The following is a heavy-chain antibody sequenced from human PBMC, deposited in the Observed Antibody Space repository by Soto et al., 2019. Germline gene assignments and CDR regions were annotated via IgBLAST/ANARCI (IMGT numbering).Heavy chain of an antibody. V-gene: IGHV4-59*01. CDR2: IYYSGST. Sequence: AETLSLTCTVSGGSISSYYWSWIRQPPGKGLEWIGYIYYSGSTNYNPSLKSRVTISVDTSKNQFSLKLSSVTAADTAVYYCARTGTTYYYYMDVWGKGTTVTVSS. CDR3: ARTGTTYYYYMDV. CDR1: GGSISSYY. J-gene: IGHJ6*03. D-gene: IGHD1-7*01.